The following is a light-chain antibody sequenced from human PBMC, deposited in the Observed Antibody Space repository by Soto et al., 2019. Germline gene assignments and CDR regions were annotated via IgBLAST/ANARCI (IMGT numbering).Light chain of an antibody. CDR1: QSVSTY. CDR2: GAS. J-gene: IGKJ1*01. Sequence: EIVLTQSPATLSLSPGERATLSCRASQSVSTYLAWYQQKPGQAPRLLIYGASSRATGIPDRFSGSGSGTDFTLTISSLQPDDFATYHCQQYKSYWTFGQGTKVDIK. CDR3: QQYKSYWT. V-gene: IGKV3-11*01.